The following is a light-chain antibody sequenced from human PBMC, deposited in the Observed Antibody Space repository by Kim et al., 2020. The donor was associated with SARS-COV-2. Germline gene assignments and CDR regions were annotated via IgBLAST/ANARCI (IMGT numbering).Light chain of an antibody. J-gene: IGKJ2*01. CDR2: GAS. V-gene: IGKV1-17*03. Sequence: SYVGDRVTITWRASQGISTFLAWFQQKPGKVPKRLIYGASSLQSGVPSRFSGSGSGTEFTLTISSLQPEDFATYYCLQHKSSPYTFGQGTKLEIK. CDR1: QGISTF. CDR3: LQHKSSPYT.